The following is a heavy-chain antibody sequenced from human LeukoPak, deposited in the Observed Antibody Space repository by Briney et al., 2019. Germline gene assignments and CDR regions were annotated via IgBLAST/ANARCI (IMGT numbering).Heavy chain of an antibody. CDR2: ISFDGSNK. Sequence: GGSLRLSCAASGFTFSSYVMHWVRQAPGKGLEWVAVISFDGSNKYYADSVKGRFTISRVNSKNTLYLQMNSLRAEDTAVYYCAREVLAGDTYYFDYWGQGTLVTASS. CDR1: GFTFSSYV. V-gene: IGHV3-30*03. J-gene: IGHJ4*02. CDR3: AREVLAGDTYYFDY. D-gene: IGHD2-15*01.